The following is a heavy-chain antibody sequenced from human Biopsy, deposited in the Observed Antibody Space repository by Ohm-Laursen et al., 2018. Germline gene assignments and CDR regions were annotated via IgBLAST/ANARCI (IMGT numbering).Heavy chain of an antibody. Sequence: SQTLSLTCTVSGDSFTGHYWTWIRQPPGKALEWIGHISHTGYTSYKSSLKSRVTISLDTSRKHFSLRLTSLAAADTAVYYCARGSNEYGGLYFPHWGQGTLVTVSS. CDR2: ISHTGYT. J-gene: IGHJ1*01. CDR1: GDSFTGHY. D-gene: IGHD4-23*01. V-gene: IGHV4-59*11. CDR3: ARGSNEYGGLYFPH.